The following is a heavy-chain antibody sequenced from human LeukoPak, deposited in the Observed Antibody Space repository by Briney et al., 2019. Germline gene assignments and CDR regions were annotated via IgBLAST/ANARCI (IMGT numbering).Heavy chain of an antibody. Sequence: PGGSLRLSCAASGFTFSSYSMNWVRQAPGKGLEWVSSISSSSSYIYYADSVKGRFTISRDNAKNSLYLQVNSLRAEDTAVYYCARVVVAPAAIQVDYWGQGTLVTVSS. CDR2: ISSSSSYI. D-gene: IGHD2-2*01. CDR1: GFTFSSYS. CDR3: ARVVVAPAAIQVDY. V-gene: IGHV3-21*01. J-gene: IGHJ4*02.